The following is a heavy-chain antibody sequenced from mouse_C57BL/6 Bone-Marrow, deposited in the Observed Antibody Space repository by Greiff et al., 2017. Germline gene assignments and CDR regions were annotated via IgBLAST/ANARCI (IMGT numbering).Heavy chain of an antibody. D-gene: IGHD2-3*01. J-gene: IGHJ1*03. CDR2: INPSSGYT. Sequence: VQLQQSGAELAKPGASVKLSCKASGYTFTSYWMHWVQQRPGQGLEWIGYINPSSGYTKYNQKFKDKATLTADKSSSTAYMQLSSLTYEDAAVYYCARWDDGYYGGYWYFDVWGTGTTVTVSS. CDR1: GYTFTSYW. CDR3: ARWDDGYYGGYWYFDV. V-gene: IGHV1-7*01.